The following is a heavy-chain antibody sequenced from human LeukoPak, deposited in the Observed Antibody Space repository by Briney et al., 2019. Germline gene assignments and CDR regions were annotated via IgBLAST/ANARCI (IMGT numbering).Heavy chain of an antibody. D-gene: IGHD4-11*01. CDR3: ARDGGYSNYFDY. Sequence: PSETLSLTCTVSGGSISSYYWSWIRQPPGKGLEWIGYIYYSGSTNYNPSLKSRVTISVDTSKNQFSLKLSSVTAADTAVYYCARDGGYSNYFDYWGQGTLVTVSS. V-gene: IGHV4-59*01. CDR2: IYYSGST. CDR1: GGSISSYY. J-gene: IGHJ4*02.